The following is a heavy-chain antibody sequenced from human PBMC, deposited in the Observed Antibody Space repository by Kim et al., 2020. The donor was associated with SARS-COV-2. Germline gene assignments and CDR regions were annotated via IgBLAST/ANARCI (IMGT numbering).Heavy chain of an antibody. D-gene: IGHD2-2*01. CDR3: ANGGSSSSWAHLY. J-gene: IGHJ4*02. CDR2: IWHDGGKK. Sequence: GGSLRLSCAASGFTFSSYGMHWVRQAPGKGLEWVAVIWHDGGKKYYVDSGKGRFTISRDNSKNTLYLQMNSLRSEDTAVYYCANGGSSSSWAHLYWGQGTLVTVSS. CDR1: GFTFSSYG. V-gene: IGHV3-33*06.